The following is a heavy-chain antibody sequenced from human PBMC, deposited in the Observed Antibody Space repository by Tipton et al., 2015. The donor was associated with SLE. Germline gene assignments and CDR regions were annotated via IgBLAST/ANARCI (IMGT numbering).Heavy chain of an antibody. J-gene: IGHJ2*01. V-gene: IGHV4-39*07. CDR1: GGSISSFSYY. CDR3: GRRAAAYWYFDL. D-gene: IGHD6-13*01. CDR2: IYSSGRT. Sequence: TLSLTCTVSGGSISSFSYYWGWIRQPPGKGLEWIGSIYSSGRTYYNPSLKSRVTTSVDTSKNQFSLELSSVTAADTAVYLCGRRAAAYWYFDLWGRGTLVPVSS.